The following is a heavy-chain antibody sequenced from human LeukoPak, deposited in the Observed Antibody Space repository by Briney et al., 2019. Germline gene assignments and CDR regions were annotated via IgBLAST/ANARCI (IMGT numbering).Heavy chain of an antibody. D-gene: IGHD3-10*01. Sequence: HPGGSLRLSCAASGFTFSSYGMHWVRQAPGKGLEWVAFIRYDGSNKYYADSVKGRFTISRDNSKNTLYLQMNSLRAEDTAVYYCAKLLLWFGELLSDMDVWGKGTTVTISS. J-gene: IGHJ6*03. CDR3: AKLLLWFGELLSDMDV. V-gene: IGHV3-30*02. CDR2: IRYDGSNK. CDR1: GFTFSSYG.